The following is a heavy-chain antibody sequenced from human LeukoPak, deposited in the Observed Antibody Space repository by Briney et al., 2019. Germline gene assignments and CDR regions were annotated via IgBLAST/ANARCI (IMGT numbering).Heavy chain of an antibody. CDR3: ARGSGYSSSWNDY. D-gene: IGHD6-13*01. J-gene: IGHJ4*02. CDR1: GFTFSTFA. CDR2: ISGSGART. V-gene: IGHV3-23*01. Sequence: GGSLRLTCAASGFTFSTFAMSWVRQAPGKGLEWVSAISGSGARTYYADSVKGRFTISRENSKNTLYLQMNSLRAEDTAVYYCARGSGYSSSWNDYWGQGTLVTVSS.